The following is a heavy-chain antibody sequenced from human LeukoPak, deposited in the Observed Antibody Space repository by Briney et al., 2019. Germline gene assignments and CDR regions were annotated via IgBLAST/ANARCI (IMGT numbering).Heavy chain of an antibody. D-gene: IGHD5-12*01. V-gene: IGHV4-59*08. CDR3: ARIRGGNGYDDY. Sequence: SETLSLTCTVSGVSISSYYWSWIRQPPGKGLEWIGHIYYSGSTNTNYNPSLKSRVTISVDTSKNQFSLKLSSVTAADTAVYYCARIRGGNGYDDYWGQGTLVTVSS. CDR2: IYYSGSTNT. CDR1: GVSISSYY. J-gene: IGHJ4*02.